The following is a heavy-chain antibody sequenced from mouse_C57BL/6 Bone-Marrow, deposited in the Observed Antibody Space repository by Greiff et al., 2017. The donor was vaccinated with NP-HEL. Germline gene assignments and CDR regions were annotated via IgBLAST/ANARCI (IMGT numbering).Heavy chain of an antibody. J-gene: IGHJ1*03. D-gene: IGHD1-1*01. Sequence: EVKLVESEGGLVQPGSSMKLSCTASGFTFSDYYMAWVRQVPEKGLEWVANINYDGSSTYYLDSLKSRFIISRDNAKNILYLQMSSLKSEDTATYYCARAPLYGSSFYWYFDVWGTGTTVTVSS. V-gene: IGHV5-16*01. CDR3: ARAPLYGSSFYWYFDV. CDR1: GFTFSDYY. CDR2: INYDGSST.